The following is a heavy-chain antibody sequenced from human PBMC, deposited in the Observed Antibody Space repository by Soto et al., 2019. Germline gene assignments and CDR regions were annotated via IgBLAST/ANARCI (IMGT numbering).Heavy chain of an antibody. J-gene: IGHJ4*02. CDR3: VRDRGSGSDFPAFDY. Sequence: SQTLSLTCAISGDSVSSNRAAWNWIRQSPSSGLEWLGRTYYRSKWYYDYALSVKSRITINPDTSKNQISLYLNSVTPEDSAVYYCVRDRGSGSDFPAFDYWGQGALVTVSS. D-gene: IGHD5-12*01. CDR2: TYYRSKWYY. V-gene: IGHV6-1*01. CDR1: GDSVSSNRAA.